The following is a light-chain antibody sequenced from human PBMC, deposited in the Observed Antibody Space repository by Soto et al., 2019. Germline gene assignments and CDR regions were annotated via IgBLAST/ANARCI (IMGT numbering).Light chain of an antibody. CDR1: QSVSSY. J-gene: IGKJ1*01. CDR2: DAS. V-gene: IGKV3-11*01. CDR3: QQRSNCPPWT. Sequence: EIVLTQSPATLSLSPGERATLSCRASQSVSSYLAWYQQKPGQAPRLLIYDASNRATGIPARFSGSGSGTDFTLTINSLEPEDFAVYYCQQRSNCPPWTFGQGTKVEIK.